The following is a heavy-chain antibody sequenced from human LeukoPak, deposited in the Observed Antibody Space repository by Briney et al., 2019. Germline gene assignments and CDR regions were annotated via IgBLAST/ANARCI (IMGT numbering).Heavy chain of an antibody. CDR1: GSTFSNYY. CDR2: INPSGVNT. V-gene: IGHV1-46*01. CDR3: ARDPSTVHGFYHYYMDV. Sequence: ASVKVSCKASGSTFSNYYIHWVRQAPGQGLEWMGVINPSGVNTGYAQNFQGRLTMTRDTSTSTVYMDLRSLRSEDTAVYYCARDPSTVHGFYHYYMDVWGKGTTVTVSS. D-gene: IGHD2/OR15-2a*01. J-gene: IGHJ6*03.